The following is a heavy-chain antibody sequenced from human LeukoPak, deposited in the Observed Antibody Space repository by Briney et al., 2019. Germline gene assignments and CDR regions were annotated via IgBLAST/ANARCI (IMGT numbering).Heavy chain of an antibody. V-gene: IGHV3-23*01. CDR2: IFPSGGEI. Sequence: GRSLRLSCAASGFTFSTFAMIWVRQPPGKWLEWVSSIFPSGGEIHYADSVRGRFTISRDNSKSTLSLQMNSLRAEDTAIYYCATYRQVLLPFESWGQGTMVTVSS. CDR1: GFTFSTFA. D-gene: IGHD2-8*02. J-gene: IGHJ4*02. CDR3: ATYRQVLLPFES.